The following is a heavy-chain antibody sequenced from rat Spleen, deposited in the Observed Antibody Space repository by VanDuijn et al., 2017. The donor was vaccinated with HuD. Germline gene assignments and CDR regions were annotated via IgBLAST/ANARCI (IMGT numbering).Heavy chain of an antibody. V-gene: IGHV4-2*01. Sequence: EVKLVESGGGLVQPGRSLKLSCAASGFNFNDYWMGWVRQAPGKGLEWIAEINKDSRTIKYTPSLKDKFTISRNNAQNTRYLQMSKLGYEDTASDDCVREDRGVDYWGQGVMVTVSS. CDR1: GFNFNDYW. J-gene: IGHJ2*01. CDR2: INKDSRTI. CDR3: VREDRGVDY. D-gene: IGHD1-5*01.